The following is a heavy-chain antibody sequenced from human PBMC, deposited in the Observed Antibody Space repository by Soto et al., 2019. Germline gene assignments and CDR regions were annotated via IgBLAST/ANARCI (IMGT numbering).Heavy chain of an antibody. CDR1: GGSITSGDYY. J-gene: IGHJ5*02. Sequence: SETLSLACTVSGGSITSGDYYWSWIRQPPGKGLEWIGYIYYSGTTYYNPSLKSRVTISVDTSKNQFSLKLSSVTAADTAVYYCAREQAAAESNWFDPWGQGTLVTVSS. V-gene: IGHV4-30-4*01. D-gene: IGHD6-13*01. CDR2: IYYSGTT. CDR3: AREQAAAESNWFDP.